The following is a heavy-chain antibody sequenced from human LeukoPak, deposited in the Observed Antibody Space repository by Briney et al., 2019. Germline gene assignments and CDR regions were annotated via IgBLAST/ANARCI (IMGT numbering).Heavy chain of an antibody. J-gene: IGHJ4*02. CDR1: GDSVSSKSAA. D-gene: IGHD2-15*01. CDR2: TYYRSKWSK. CDR3: ARLVGGRPDY. Sequence: SQTLSLTCAISGDSVSSKSAAWNWIRQSPSRGLEWLGRTYYRSKWSKDYAVSVRSRITINPDTSKNQFCLQLNYVTTEDTGVYYCARLVGGRPDYWGQGTLVTVSS. V-gene: IGHV6-1*01.